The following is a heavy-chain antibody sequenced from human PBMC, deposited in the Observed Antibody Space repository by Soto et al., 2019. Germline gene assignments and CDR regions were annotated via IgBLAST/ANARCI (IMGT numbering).Heavy chain of an antibody. Sequence: ASVKVSCKASGYTFTGYYMHWVRQAPGQGLEWMGWINPNSGGTNYAQKFQGWVTMTRDTSISTAYMELSRLRSDDTAVYYCARDRAAYCGGDCYTPDAFDIWGQGTMATVSS. D-gene: IGHD2-21*02. J-gene: IGHJ3*02. CDR3: ARDRAAYCGGDCYTPDAFDI. CDR2: INPNSGGT. V-gene: IGHV1-2*04. CDR1: GYTFTGYY.